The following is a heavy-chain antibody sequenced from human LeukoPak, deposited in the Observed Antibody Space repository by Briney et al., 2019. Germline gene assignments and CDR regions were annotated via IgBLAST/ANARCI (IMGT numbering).Heavy chain of an antibody. J-gene: IGHJ6*02. CDR2: INPNSGGI. Sequence: AASVKVSCKASGYTFTGYYMHWVRQAPGQGLEWMGWINPNSGGIKYAQTFKGRVTMTRDTSISTAYMELSSLRSDDTAVYYCARDGDTYGYYYYGLDVWGQGTTVTVSS. CDR3: ARDGDTYGYYYYGLDV. D-gene: IGHD5-18*01. CDR1: GYTFTGYY. V-gene: IGHV1-2*02.